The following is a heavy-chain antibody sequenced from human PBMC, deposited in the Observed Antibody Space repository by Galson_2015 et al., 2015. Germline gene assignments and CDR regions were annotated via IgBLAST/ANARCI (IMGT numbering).Heavy chain of an antibody. J-gene: IGHJ4*02. D-gene: IGHD1-26*01. V-gene: IGHV3-30*18. CDR2: ISNDGSNK. CDR1: GFTFSSYA. Sequence: SLRLSCAASGFTFSSYAMHWVRQAPGKGLEWVAVISNDGSNKYYVDSVKGRFTISRDNSKNTLYLQMDSLRTEDTAAYYCAKDGARLPPPWELQYCFDYWGQGTLVTVSS. CDR3: AKDGARLPPPWELQYCFDY.